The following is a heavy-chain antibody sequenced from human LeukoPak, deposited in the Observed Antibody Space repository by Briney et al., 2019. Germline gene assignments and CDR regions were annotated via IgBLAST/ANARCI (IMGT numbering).Heavy chain of an antibody. Sequence: GASVKVSCKASGYTFTGYYMHWVRPARGQGLEGMGIINPTGGSTSYAQKFQGRVTMTRDKSMSTVYMELSSLRSEDTAVYYCAGLAAADNFDYWGQGTLVTVSS. D-gene: IGHD6-13*01. CDR2: INPTGGST. J-gene: IGHJ4*02. CDR3: AGLAAADNFDY. V-gene: IGHV1-46*01. CDR1: GYTFTGYY.